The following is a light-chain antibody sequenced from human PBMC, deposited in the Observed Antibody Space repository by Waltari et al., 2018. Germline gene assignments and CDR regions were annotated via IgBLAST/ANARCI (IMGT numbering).Light chain of an antibody. CDR3: QQYGSLPWT. J-gene: IGKJ1*01. V-gene: IGKV3-20*01. CDR1: EYDPSGY. Sequence: IVLTQSPGTLSLSPGDRATLSCRASEYDPSGYVAWYQQKPGQAPRLLIFGASSGATGIPDRFSGSESGTDFTLTISRLEPEDFAVYYCQQYGSLPWTFGQGTKVEIK. CDR2: GAS.